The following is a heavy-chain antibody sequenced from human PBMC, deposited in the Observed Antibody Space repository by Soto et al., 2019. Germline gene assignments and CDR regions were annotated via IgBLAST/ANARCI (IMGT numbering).Heavy chain of an antibody. D-gene: IGHD2-15*01. CDR1: GGSISSGGYY. CDR2: IYYSGST. V-gene: IGHV4-31*03. CDR3: ARDNCSGGSCYSSH. J-gene: IGHJ4*02. Sequence: QVQLQESGPGLVKPSQTLSLTCTVSGGSISSGGYYWSWIRQHPGKGLEWIGYIYYSGSTYYNPSLKIRCTMAVDTSNNQFSLKLSSVTAADTAVYYCARDNCSGGSCYSSHWGQGTLVTVSS.